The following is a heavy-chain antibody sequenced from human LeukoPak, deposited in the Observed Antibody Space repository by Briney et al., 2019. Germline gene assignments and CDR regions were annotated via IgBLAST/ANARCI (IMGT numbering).Heavy chain of an antibody. D-gene: IGHD6-6*01. J-gene: IGHJ4*02. CDR2: INHSGST. CDR3: ARVVAARPGGADFDY. CDR1: GFTFSSYG. V-gene: IGHV4-34*01. Sequence: LRLSCAASGFTFSSYGMSWIRQPPGKGLEWIGEINHSGSTNYNPSLKSRVTISVDTSKNQFSLKLSSVTAADTAVYYCARVVAARPGGADFDYWGQGTLVTVSS.